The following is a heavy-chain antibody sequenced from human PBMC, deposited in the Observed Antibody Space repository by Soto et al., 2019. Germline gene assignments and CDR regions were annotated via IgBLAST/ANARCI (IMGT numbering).Heavy chain of an antibody. Sequence: QVQLVQSGAEVKKPGSSVKVSCKASGGTFSSYAISWVRQAPGQGLEWMGGIIPIFGTANYAQKFQGRVTITADESTSTAYMELSSLRSEDTAVYYCARRCCGGDCRAYYYYYYGMDVWGQGTTVTVSS. V-gene: IGHV1-69*01. D-gene: IGHD2-21*02. CDR3: ARRCCGGDCRAYYYYYYGMDV. CDR1: GGTFSSYA. J-gene: IGHJ6*02. CDR2: IIPIFGTA.